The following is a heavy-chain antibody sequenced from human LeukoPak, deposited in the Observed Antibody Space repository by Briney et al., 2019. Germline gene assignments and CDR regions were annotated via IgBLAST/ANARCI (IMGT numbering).Heavy chain of an antibody. CDR3: TTVRYDSSAYVDH. CDR1: GFTFRNAW. V-gene: IGHV3-15*01. Sequence: GGSLRLSCAASGFTFRNAWMSWVRQAPGKGVEWVGRIKDKTDGGTTDYAAPVKGRFTISRDDSKNTLYLQMNSLKNEDTAVYYCTTVRYDSSAYVDHWGQGTLVTVSS. CDR2: IKDKTDGGTT. J-gene: IGHJ4*02. D-gene: IGHD3-22*01.